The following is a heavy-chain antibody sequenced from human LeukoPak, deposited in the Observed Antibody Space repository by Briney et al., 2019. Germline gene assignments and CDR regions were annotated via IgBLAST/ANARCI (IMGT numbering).Heavy chain of an antibody. D-gene: IGHD3-22*01. J-gene: IGHJ4*02. V-gene: IGHV3-23*01. CDR3: AKDALTHYYDSSGYYPFDY. Sequence: GGPLRLSCAASGFTFSSYAMSWVRQAPGKGLEWVSAISGSGGSTYYADSVKGRFTISRDNSKNTLYLQMNSLRAEDTAVYYCAKDALTHYYDSSGYYPFDYWGQGTLVTVSS. CDR1: GFTFSSYA. CDR2: ISGSGGST.